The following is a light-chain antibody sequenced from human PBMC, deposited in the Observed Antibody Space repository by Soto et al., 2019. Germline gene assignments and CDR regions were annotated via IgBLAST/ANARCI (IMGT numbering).Light chain of an antibody. CDR3: QTWDTGIRV. Sequence: QLVLTQSPSASASLGASVKLTCTLSRGHSNYVIAWHQQQPEKGPRYLMKLNSDGSHSKGDGIPDRFSGSSSGAERYLTISSLQSEDEADYYCQTWDTGIRVFGGGTKLTVL. CDR2: LNSDGSH. V-gene: IGLV4-69*01. J-gene: IGLJ2*01. CDR1: RGHSNYV.